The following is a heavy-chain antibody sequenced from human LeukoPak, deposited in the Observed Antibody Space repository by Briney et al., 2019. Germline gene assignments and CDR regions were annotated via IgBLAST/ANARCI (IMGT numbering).Heavy chain of an antibody. CDR2: IWYGGSNK. V-gene: IGHV3-33*08. Sequence: GGSLRLSCAASGFTFSSYGMHWVRQAPGKGLEWVAVIWYGGSNKYYADSVKGRFAISRDNAKNSLYLQMNNLRAEDTAVYYCARGVPTGIDYFDYWGQGTLVTVSS. CDR1: GFTFSSYG. CDR3: ARGVPTGIDYFDY. D-gene: IGHD1-1*01. J-gene: IGHJ4*02.